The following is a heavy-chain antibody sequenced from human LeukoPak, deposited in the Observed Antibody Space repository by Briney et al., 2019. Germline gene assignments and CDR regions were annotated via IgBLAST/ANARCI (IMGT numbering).Heavy chain of an antibody. J-gene: IGHJ6*02. CDR2: IIPIFGTA. D-gene: IGHD1-14*01. V-gene: IGHV1-69*13. Sequence: SVKVSCKASGGTFSSYAISWVRQAPGQGLEWMGGIIPIFGTANYAQKFQGRVTITADESTSTAYTELSSLRSEDTAVYYCASPPGTATGFNYYYYYGMDVWGQGTTVTVSS. CDR3: ASPPGTATGFNYYYYYGMDV. CDR1: GGTFSSYA.